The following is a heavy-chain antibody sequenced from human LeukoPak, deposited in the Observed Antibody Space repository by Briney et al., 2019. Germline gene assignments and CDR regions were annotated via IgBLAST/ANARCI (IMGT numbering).Heavy chain of an antibody. J-gene: IGHJ4*02. Sequence: GGSLRLSWAASGFTSTSYAMNWVRQAPGKGLEWVSAITGSGGSIDYADSVKGRFTISRDNSKNTLYLQMNSLRAEDTAVYYCVGLLQLTTTNDYWGQGTLVTVSS. CDR1: GFTSTSYA. D-gene: IGHD4-4*01. CDR3: VGLLQLTTTNDY. V-gene: IGHV3-23*01. CDR2: ITGSGGSI.